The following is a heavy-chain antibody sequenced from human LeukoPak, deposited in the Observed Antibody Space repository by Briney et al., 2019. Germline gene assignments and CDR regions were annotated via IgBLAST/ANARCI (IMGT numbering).Heavy chain of an antibody. V-gene: IGHV4-34*01. Sequence: SETLSLTCAVYGGSFSGYYWSWIRQPPGKGLEWIGEINHSVSTNYNPSLKSRVTISVVTSKNQFSLKLSSVTAADTAVYYCARRAIFGGGKRKWFDPWGQGTLVTVSS. D-gene: IGHD3-3*01. CDR3: ARRAIFGGGKRKWFDP. CDR1: GGSFSGYY. CDR2: INHSVST. J-gene: IGHJ5*02.